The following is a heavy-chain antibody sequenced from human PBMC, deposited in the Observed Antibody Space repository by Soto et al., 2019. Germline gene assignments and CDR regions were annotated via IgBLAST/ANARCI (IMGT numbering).Heavy chain of an antibody. D-gene: IGHD5-18*01. CDR2: INPNSGGT. CDR1: GYTFTGYY. Sequence: ASVKVSCKASGYTFTGYYMHWVRQAPGQGLEWMGWINPNSGGTNYAQKFQGWVTMTRDTSISTAYMELSRLRSDDTAVYYCARGGENCGYKLYRMEGCGQGPQVTVSS. CDR3: ARGGENCGYKLYRMEG. V-gene: IGHV1-2*04. J-gene: IGHJ4*03.